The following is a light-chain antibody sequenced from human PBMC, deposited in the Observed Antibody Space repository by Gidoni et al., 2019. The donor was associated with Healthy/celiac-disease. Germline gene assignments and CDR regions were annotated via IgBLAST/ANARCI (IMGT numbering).Light chain of an antibody. V-gene: IGKV1-5*03. Sequence: SQSISSWLAWYQQKPGKAPKLLIYKASSLESGVPSRFSGSGSGTEFTLTISSLQADDFAIYYCQQYNSYSRTFXQXTKVEIK. CDR2: KAS. CDR1: QSISSW. J-gene: IGKJ1*01. CDR3: QQYNSYSRT.